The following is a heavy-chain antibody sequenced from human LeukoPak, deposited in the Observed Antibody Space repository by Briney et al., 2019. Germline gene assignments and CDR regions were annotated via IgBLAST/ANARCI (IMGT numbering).Heavy chain of an antibody. V-gene: IGHV5-51*01. D-gene: IGHD4-17*01. CDR2: IYPGDSDT. J-gene: IGHJ6*02. CDR3: ARLAVTTYYYYGMDV. Sequence: ESLKISCKGSGYSFTSYWIGWVRQMPGKGLEWMGIIYPGDSDTRYSPSFQGQVTISADKSISTAYLQWSSLKASDTAMYYCARLAVTTYYYYGMDVWGQGTTVTVSS. CDR1: GYSFTSYW.